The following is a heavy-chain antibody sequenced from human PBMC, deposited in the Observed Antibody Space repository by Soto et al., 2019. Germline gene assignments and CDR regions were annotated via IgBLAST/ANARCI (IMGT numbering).Heavy chain of an antibody. CDR1: GGSISSGGYS. V-gene: IGHV4-30-2*01. CDR3: ARGGDYGDYANDGYFDY. J-gene: IGHJ4*02. Sequence: SETLSLTCAVSGGSISSGGYSWSWIRQPPGKGLEWIGYIYHSGSTYYNPSLKSRVTISVDTSNNQFSLKLSSVTAADTAVYYCARGGDYGDYANDGYFDYWGQGTLVTVCS. D-gene: IGHD4-17*01. CDR2: IYHSGST.